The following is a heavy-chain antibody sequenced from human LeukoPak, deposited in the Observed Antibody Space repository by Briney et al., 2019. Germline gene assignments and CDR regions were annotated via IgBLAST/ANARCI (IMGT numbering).Heavy chain of an antibody. D-gene: IGHD4-17*01. CDR3: ARIDDYDDQDFDS. Sequence: SETLSLICTVSGASIRSECYYWSWIRQHPGKGLEWIGYIYPTGSTYYNPSLQSRLTISIDTSKNQFSLRVTSVTAADTAVYYCARIDDYDDQDFDSWAAGILLPVSS. CDR1: GASIRSECYY. J-gene: IGHJ4*02. CDR2: IYPTGST. V-gene: IGHV4-31*02.